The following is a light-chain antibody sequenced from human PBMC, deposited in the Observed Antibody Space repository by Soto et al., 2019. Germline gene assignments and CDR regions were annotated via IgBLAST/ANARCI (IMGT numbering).Light chain of an antibody. CDR2: GNT. J-gene: IGLJ2*01. Sequence: QSVLTQPPSVSGAPGQRVTISCTGSSSNIGAGYDVNWYQQLPGTAPKLLIYGNTNRPSGVPDRFSGSKSGTSASLAITGLQAEDEADYYCQTYDNGAAFGGGTQLTVL. CDR3: QTYDNGAA. CDR1: SSNIGAGYD. V-gene: IGLV1-40*01.